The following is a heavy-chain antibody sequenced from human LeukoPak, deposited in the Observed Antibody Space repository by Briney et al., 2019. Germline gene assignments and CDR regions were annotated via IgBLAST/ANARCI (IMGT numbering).Heavy chain of an antibody. CDR1: GFTLSSHN. D-gene: IGHD3-10*01. Sequence: GGSLRLSCVASGFTLSSHNINWVRQAPGKGLEWVSHISSSGSITYYGDSVKGRITISRDNAKNSVSLYMNSLRAEDSAVYYCARSGITAFDIWGQGTMVTVSS. V-gene: IGHV3-48*01. J-gene: IGHJ3*02. CDR3: ARSGITAFDI. CDR2: ISSSGSIT.